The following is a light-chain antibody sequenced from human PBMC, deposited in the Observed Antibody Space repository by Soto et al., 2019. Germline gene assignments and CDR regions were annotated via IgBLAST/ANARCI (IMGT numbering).Light chain of an antibody. V-gene: IGLV2-14*01. Sequence: QSVLTQPGSVSGSPGQSITISCTGTTSDVGGSNYVSWFQHHPGKAPKLVIFEVSNRPSGVSNRISGSKSGNTASLTISGLQAEDEADYYCSSYATGSNSPYAFGTGTKVTVL. CDR1: TSDVGGSNY. J-gene: IGLJ1*01. CDR2: EVS. CDR3: SSYATGSNSPYA.